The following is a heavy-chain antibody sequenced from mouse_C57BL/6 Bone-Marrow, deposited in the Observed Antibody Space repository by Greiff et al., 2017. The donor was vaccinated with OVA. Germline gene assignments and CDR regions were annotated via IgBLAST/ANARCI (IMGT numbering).Heavy chain of an antibody. Sequence: VQLQESGAELARPGASVKLSCKASGYTFTSYGISWVKQRTGQGLEWIGEIYPRSGNTYYNEKFKGKATLTADKSSSTAYMELRSLTSEDSAVYFCARDSNYFAYWGQGTLVTVSA. D-gene: IGHD2-5*01. J-gene: IGHJ3*01. CDR2: IYPRSGNT. V-gene: IGHV1-81*01. CDR1: GYTFTSYG. CDR3: ARDSNYFAY.